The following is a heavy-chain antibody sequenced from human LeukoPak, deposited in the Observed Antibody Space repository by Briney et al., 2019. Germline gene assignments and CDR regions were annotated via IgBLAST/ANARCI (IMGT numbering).Heavy chain of an antibody. J-gene: IGHJ3*02. CDR1: GCSISSGGYY. D-gene: IGHD1-1*01. Sequence: SETLSLTCTVSGCSISSGGYYWSWIRQHPGKGLEWIGYIYYSGSTYYNPSLKSRVTISVDTSKNQFSLKLSSVTAADTAVYYCARDERRAHLAFDIWGQGTMVTVSS. CDR3: ARDERRAHLAFDI. V-gene: IGHV4-31*03. CDR2: IYYSGST.